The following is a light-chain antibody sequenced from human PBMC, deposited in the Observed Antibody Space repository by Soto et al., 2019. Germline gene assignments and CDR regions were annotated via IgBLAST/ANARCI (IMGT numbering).Light chain of an antibody. CDR3: RQFSSYPNT. Sequence: AIQLTQSPSSLSASVGDRVTITCRARQGISSALAWYQQKPGKAPKLLIYDASSFETGVPSRFSFNGSVTDLTLTISSLQHEDLATYYCRQFSSYPNTFGEGTLLEIK. J-gene: IGKJ5*01. CDR2: DAS. V-gene: IGKV1-13*02. CDR1: QGISSA.